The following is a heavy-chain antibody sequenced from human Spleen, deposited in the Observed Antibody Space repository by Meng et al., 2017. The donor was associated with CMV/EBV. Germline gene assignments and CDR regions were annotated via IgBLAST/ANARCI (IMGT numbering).Heavy chain of an antibody. Sequence: SETLSLTCTVSGGSISSSNYYWSWIRQPPGKGLEWIGEINHSGSTNYNPSLKSRVTISVDTSKNQFSLKLSSVTAADTAVYYCARSMVRGVSAYYYGMDVWGQGTTVTVSS. V-gene: IGHV4-39*07. CDR1: GGSISSSNYY. J-gene: IGHJ6*02. CDR2: INHSGST. D-gene: IGHD3-10*01. CDR3: ARSMVRGVSAYYYGMDV.